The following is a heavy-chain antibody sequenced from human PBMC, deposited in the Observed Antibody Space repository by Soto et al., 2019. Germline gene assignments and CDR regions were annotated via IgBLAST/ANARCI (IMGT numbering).Heavy chain of an antibody. CDR3: ATDLAQYDYVWGSYRYHFDY. V-gene: IGHV1-24*01. CDR1: GYTLTELS. CDR2: FDPEDGET. J-gene: IGHJ4*02. D-gene: IGHD3-16*02. Sequence: ASVKVSCKVSGYTLTELSMHWVRQAPGKGLEWMGGFDPEDGETIYAQKFQVRVTMTEDTSTDTAYMELSSLRSEDTTVYYCATDLAQYDYVWGSYRYHFDYWGQGTLVNVSS.